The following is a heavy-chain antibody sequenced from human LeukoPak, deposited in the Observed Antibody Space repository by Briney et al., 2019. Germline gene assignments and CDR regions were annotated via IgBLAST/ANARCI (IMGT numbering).Heavy chain of an antibody. J-gene: IGHJ4*02. V-gene: IGHV1-69*13. D-gene: IGHD2-15*01. Sequence: SVKVSCKASGGTFSSYAISWVRQAPGQGLEWMGGIIPIFGTANYAQKFQGRVTITADESTSTAYMELSSLRSDDTAVYYCATSRKLGYCSGGSCYEQSFDYWGQGTLVTVSS. CDR2: IIPIFGTA. CDR1: GGTFSSYA. CDR3: ATSRKLGYCSGGSCYEQSFDY.